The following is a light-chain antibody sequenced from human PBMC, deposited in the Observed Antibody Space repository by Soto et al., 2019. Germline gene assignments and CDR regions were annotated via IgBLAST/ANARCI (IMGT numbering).Light chain of an antibody. CDR2: EGS. J-gene: IGLJ1*01. CDR1: SSDVGSYNL. CDR3: CSYAGSSTFAYV. V-gene: IGLV2-23*03. Sequence: QSVLTQPASVSGSPGQSITISCTGTSSDVGSYNLVSWYQQHPGKAPKLMIYEGSKRPSGVSNRFSGSKSGNTASLTLSGLQAEDEADYYCCSYAGSSTFAYVFGTGTKVTVL.